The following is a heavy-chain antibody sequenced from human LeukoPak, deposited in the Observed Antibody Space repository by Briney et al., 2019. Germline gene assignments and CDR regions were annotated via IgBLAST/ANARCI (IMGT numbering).Heavy chain of an antibody. CDR2: VSSSATTI. CDR3: ARASGWYYFDY. CDR1: GFTFSDYY. Sequence: GGSLRLSCAASGFTFSDYYMSWIRQAPGKGLEWVSYVSSSATTIYYADSVKGRFTVSRDNAKNSLYPQMNSLRAEDTAIYYCARASGWYYFDYWGQGTLVTVSS. J-gene: IGHJ4*02. D-gene: IGHD6-19*01. V-gene: IGHV3-11*01.